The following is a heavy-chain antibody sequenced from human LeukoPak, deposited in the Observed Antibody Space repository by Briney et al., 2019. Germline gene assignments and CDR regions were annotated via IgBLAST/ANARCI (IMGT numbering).Heavy chain of an antibody. J-gene: IGHJ6*04. D-gene: IGHD2-2*01. CDR1: GGSISGYY. CDR3: ARQGGYQLPLLV. Sequence: SETLSLTCTVSGGSISGYYWSWIRQPPGKGLEWIGYIYTSGSTNYNPSLKSRVTISVDTSKNQFSLKLSSVTAADTAVYYCARQGGYQLPLLVWGKGTTVTVSS. CDR2: IYTSGST. V-gene: IGHV4-4*09.